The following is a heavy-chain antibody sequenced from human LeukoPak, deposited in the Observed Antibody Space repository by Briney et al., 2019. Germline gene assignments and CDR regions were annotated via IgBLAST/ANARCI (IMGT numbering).Heavy chain of an antibody. CDR3: AKRYSGSYYRPFDY. Sequence: PGGSLRLSCAASGFTFSSYAMHWVRQAPGEGLEWVAVISYDGSNKYYADSVKGRFTISRDNSKNTLYLQMNSLRAEDTAVYYCAKRYSGSYYRPFDYWGQGTLVTVSS. CDR1: GFTFSSYA. CDR2: ISYDGSNK. D-gene: IGHD1-26*01. J-gene: IGHJ4*02. V-gene: IGHV3-30*04.